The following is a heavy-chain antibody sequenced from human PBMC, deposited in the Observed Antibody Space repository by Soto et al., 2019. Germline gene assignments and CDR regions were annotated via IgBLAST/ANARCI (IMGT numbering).Heavy chain of an antibody. J-gene: IGHJ3*02. Sequence: PSETLSLTCTVSGGSISSYYWSWIRQPPGKGLEWIGYIYYSGSTNYNPSLKSRVTISVDTSKNQFSLKLSSVTAADTAVYYCAKTYGSGSYYIGDAFDIWGQGTMVTVSS. D-gene: IGHD3-10*01. CDR1: GGSISSYY. CDR3: AKTYGSGSYYIGDAFDI. CDR2: IYYSGST. V-gene: IGHV4-59*08.